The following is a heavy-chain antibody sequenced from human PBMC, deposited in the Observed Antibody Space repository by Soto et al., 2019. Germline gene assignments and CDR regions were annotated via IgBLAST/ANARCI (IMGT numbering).Heavy chain of an antibody. CDR2: ISGYNGNT. CDR3: ARGGRFVVADTDY. Sequence: QVQLVQSGVEVKKPGASVRVSCKASGYTFTNYGITWVRQAPGQGLEWLGWISGYNGNTNYAQKFQGRVTMTTDTXTSTAYMDLTSLRYDDTAVYYCARGGRFVVADTDYWGQGTLLTVSS. J-gene: IGHJ4*02. V-gene: IGHV1-18*01. CDR1: GYTFTNYG. D-gene: IGHD2-15*01.